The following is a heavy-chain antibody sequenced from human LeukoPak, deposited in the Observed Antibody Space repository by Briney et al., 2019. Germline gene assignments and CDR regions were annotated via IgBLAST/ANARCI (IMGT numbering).Heavy chain of an antibody. J-gene: IGHJ4*02. CDR3: ATSRRYDRLTFDY. Sequence: SETLSLTCTVSGGSISSYYWSWIRQPPGKGLEWIGYIYYSGSTNYNPSLKSRVTISVDTSKNQFSLKLSSVTAADTAVYYCATSRRYDRLTFDYWGQGTLVTVSS. CDR1: GGSISSYY. CDR2: IYYSGST. D-gene: IGHD3-22*01. V-gene: IGHV4-59*08.